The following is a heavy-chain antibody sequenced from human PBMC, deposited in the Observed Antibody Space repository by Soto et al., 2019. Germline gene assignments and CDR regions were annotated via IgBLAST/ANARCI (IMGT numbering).Heavy chain of an antibody. D-gene: IGHD3-22*01. CDR2: ISSSSSYI. J-gene: IGHJ3*02. V-gene: IGHV3-21*01. Sequence: GGSLRLSCAASGFTFSSYSMNWVRQAPGKGLEWVSSISSSSSYIYYADSVKGRFTISRDNAKNSLYLQMNSLRAEDTAVYYCHYYDSSGYDDAFDIWGQGTMVTVS. CDR3: HYYDSSGYDDAFDI. CDR1: GFTFSSYS.